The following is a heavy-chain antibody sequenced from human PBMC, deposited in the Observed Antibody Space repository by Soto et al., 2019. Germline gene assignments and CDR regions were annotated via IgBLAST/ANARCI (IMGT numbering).Heavy chain of an antibody. D-gene: IGHD6-25*01. V-gene: IGHV4-39*07. CDR3: ARFEVSSGLHY. CDR2: IYYSGST. Sequence: SETLSLTCTVSGGSISSGRYYWSWSRPHPGKGLEWIGYIYYSGSTYYNPSLKSPLTISVDTSKNQFSLKLASVTAADTAVYYCARFEVSSGLHYLGHGTLDTVSP. J-gene: IGHJ4*01. CDR1: GGSISSGRYY.